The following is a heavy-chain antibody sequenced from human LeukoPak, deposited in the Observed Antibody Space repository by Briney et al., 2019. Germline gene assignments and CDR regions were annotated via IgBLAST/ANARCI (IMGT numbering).Heavy chain of an antibody. Sequence: GGSLRLSCAASGFIFSSYSMNWVRQAPGKGLEWVSYISSSSTIYYADSVKGRFTISRDNAKNSLYLQMNSLRAEDTALYHCARSDYGGNSVEYYFDYWGQGTLVTVSS. D-gene: IGHD4-23*01. V-gene: IGHV3-48*01. CDR1: GFIFSSYS. J-gene: IGHJ4*02. CDR2: ISSSSTI. CDR3: ARSDYGGNSVEYYFDY.